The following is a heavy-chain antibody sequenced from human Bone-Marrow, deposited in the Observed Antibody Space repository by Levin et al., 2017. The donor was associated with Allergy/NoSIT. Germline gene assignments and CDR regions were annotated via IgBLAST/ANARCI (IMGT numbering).Heavy chain of an antibody. J-gene: IGHJ4*02. Sequence: SETLSLTCTVSGASISSADYYWNWIRQPAGTGLEWIGFIYNGVNTYDNPALRSRVSISLDTSKNQFSLKLTSMTPADTAVYYCARVPHEYNYGRSIDSWGPGTLVTVSS. CDR3: ARVPHEYNYGRSIDS. V-gene: IGHV4-30-4*01. D-gene: IGHD5-18*01. CDR1: GASISSADYY. CDR2: IYNGVNT.